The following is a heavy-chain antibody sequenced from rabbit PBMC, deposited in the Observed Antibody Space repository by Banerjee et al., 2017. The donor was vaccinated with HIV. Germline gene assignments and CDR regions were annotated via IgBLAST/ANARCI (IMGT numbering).Heavy chain of an antibody. CDR3: ARDSGVVYYRLNL. CDR1: GFSFSNKV. V-gene: IGHV1S47*01. Sequence: QEQLVESGGGLVKPEGSLKLSCTASGFSFSNKVVMCWVRQAPGKGLEWIGSIDPVFGSTYYAPWVNGRFTISSHNAQNTVDLQMNSLTAADTATYFCARDSGVVYYRLNLWGQGTLVTVS. CDR2: IDPVFGST. D-gene: IGHD1-1*01. J-gene: IGHJ3*01.